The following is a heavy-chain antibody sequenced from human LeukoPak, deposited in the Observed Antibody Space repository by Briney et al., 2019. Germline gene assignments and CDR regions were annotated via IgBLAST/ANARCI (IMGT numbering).Heavy chain of an antibody. J-gene: IGHJ3*02. CDR1: GFTFDDHG. V-gene: IGHV3-33*08. D-gene: IGHD3-10*01. CDR3: ARDRSYSGAFDI. Sequence: GGSLRLSCAVSGFTFDDHGMSWVRQAPGKGLEWVAVIWYDGSNKYYADSMKGRFTISRDNSKNTLYLQMNSLRAEDTAVYYCARDRSYSGAFDIWGQGTMVTVS. CDR2: IWYDGSNK.